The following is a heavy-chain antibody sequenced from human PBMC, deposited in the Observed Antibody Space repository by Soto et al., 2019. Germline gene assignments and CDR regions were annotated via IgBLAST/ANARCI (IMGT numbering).Heavy chain of an antibody. V-gene: IGHV3-11*06. CDR1: GFTFSDYY. D-gene: IGHD2-2*01. CDR2: ISSSSSYT. J-gene: IGHJ4*02. Sequence: QVQLVESGGGLVKPGGSLRLSCAASGFTFSDYYMSWIRQAPGKGLEWVSYISSSSSYTNYADSVKGRFTISRDNAKNSLYLQMNSLRAEDTAVYYCARAGGYCSSTSCYFDYWGQGTLVTVSS. CDR3: ARAGGYCSSTSCYFDY.